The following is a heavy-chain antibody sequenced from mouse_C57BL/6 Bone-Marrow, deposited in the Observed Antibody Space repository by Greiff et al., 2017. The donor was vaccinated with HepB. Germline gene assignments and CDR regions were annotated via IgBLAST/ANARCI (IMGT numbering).Heavy chain of an antibody. V-gene: IGHV1-81*01. CDR2: IYPRSGNT. CDR1: GYTFTSYG. CDR3: ARERIYYGNYVWFAY. J-gene: IGHJ3*01. Sequence: QVHVKQSGAELARPGASVKLSCKASGYTFTSYGISWVKQRTGQGLEWIGEIYPRSGNTYYNEKFKGKATLTADKSSSTAYMELRSLTSEDSAVYFCARERIYYGNYVWFAYWGQGTLATVSA. D-gene: IGHD2-1*01.